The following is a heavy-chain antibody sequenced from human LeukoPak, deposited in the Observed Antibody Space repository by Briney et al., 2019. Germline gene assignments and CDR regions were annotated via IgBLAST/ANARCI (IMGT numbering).Heavy chain of an antibody. CDR1: GYTFTSNY. D-gene: IGHD4-17*01. CDR3: ARGGGTVTTFDY. Sequence: GASVKVSCKAFGYTFTSNYMHWVRQAPGQGPEWMGVISPSGGSTTYAQKFQGRVTLTRDMSTSTDYLELSSLRSEDTAVYYCARGGGTVTTFDYWGQGTLVTVSS. J-gene: IGHJ4*02. CDR2: ISPSGGST. V-gene: IGHV1-46*01.